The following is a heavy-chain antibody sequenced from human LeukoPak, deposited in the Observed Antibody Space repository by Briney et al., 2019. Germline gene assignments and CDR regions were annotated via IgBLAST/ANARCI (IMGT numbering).Heavy chain of an antibody. D-gene: IGHD3-10*01. CDR1: GGSIRNYY. CDR3: ARWEVRLNAFEM. V-gene: IGHV4-59*08. J-gene: IGHJ3*02. CDR2: IYYSGST. Sequence: SETLSLTCTVSGGSIRNYYWSWIRQPPGKGLEWIGYIYYSGSTNYNPSLKSRVTISVDTSKNQFSLSLSSVTAADTAVYYCARWEVRLNAFEMWGQGTMVTVSS.